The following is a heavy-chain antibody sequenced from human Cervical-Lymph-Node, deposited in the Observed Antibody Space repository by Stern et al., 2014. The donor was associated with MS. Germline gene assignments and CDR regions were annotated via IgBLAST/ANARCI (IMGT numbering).Heavy chain of an antibody. V-gene: IGHV3-21*06. J-gene: IGHJ4*02. CDR2: ITGTSSYR. D-gene: IGHD4-23*01. Sequence: EVLLVASGGGLVQPGGSLRLSCAASGFTFKSYAMSWVRQAPGQGLEWVASITGTSSYRHYADAVKGRFTISRDNAKNSLYLQVNSLRVEDTAVYYCARSYTVADHFDYWGQGTPVTVFS. CDR1: GFTFKSYA. CDR3: ARSYTVADHFDY.